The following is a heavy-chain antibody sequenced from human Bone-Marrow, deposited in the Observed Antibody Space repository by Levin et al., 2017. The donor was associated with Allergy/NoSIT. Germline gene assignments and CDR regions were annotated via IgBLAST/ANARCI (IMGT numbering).Heavy chain of an antibody. CDR1: GYTFTDYY. CDR3: ARIFDWLSGFGMDV. V-gene: IGHV1-2*02. CDR2: INPNSGGT. J-gene: IGHJ6*02. Sequence: ASVKVSCKASGYTFTDYYIHWVRQAPGQGLEWMGWINPNSGGTKDAQKFQGRVTMTRDTSITTAYMELSRLRSDDTAVYYCARIFDWLSGFGMDVWGQGTTVTVPS. D-gene: IGHD3-9*01.